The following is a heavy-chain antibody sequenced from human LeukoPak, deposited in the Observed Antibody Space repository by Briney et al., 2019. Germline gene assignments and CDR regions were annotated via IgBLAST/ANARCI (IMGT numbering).Heavy chain of an antibody. CDR2: IYYSGST. J-gene: IGHJ4*02. CDR1: GGSISSYY. CDR3: ARRHPVTMLDY. Sequence: SETLSLTCTVSGGSISSYYWSWIRQPPGKGLEWIGYIYYSGSTNYNPSLKSRVTISVDTSKNQFSLKLSSVTAADTAVYYCARRHPVTMLDYWGQGTLVTVSS. V-gene: IGHV4-59*08. D-gene: IGHD3-10*01.